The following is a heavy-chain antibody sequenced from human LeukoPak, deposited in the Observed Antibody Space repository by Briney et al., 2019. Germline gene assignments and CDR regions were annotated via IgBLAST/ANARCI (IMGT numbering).Heavy chain of an antibody. CDR2: INGDNGKI. Sequence: ASVTVSCTASGYTFTTYAMHWVRQAPGQRLEWMGWINGDNGKIKYSQKFQGRITITRDTSAYTAHMELRSLSSADTAVYFCARAPYDILTGYSLNWFDPWGQGPLVTVSS. CDR1: GYTFTTYA. D-gene: IGHD3-9*01. J-gene: IGHJ5*02. CDR3: ARAPYDILTGYSLNWFDP. V-gene: IGHV1-3*01.